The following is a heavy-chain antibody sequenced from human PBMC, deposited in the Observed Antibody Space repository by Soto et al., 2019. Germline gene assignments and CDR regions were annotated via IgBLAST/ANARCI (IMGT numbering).Heavy chain of an antibody. D-gene: IGHD6-19*01. V-gene: IGHV5-10-1*01. J-gene: IGHJ4*02. CDR1: GYSFTSYW. CDR2: IDPSDSYT. Sequence: HGESLKISCKGSGYSFTSYWISWVRQMPGKGLEWMGRIDPSDSYTNYSPSFQGHVTISADKSISTAYLQWSSLKASDTAMYYCARRLSSSGWYVGYWGQGTLVTVSS. CDR3: ARRLSSSGWYVGY.